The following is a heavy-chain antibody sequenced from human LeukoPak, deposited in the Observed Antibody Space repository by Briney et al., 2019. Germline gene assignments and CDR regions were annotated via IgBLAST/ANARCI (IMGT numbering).Heavy chain of an antibody. J-gene: IGHJ5*02. CDR2: INPNSGGT. V-gene: IGHV1-2*02. CDR3: ARESSLSGMGFDP. CDR1: GYTFTGYY. D-gene: IGHD1-14*01. Sequence: ASVKVSCKASGYTFTGYYMHWVRQAPGQGLEWMGWINPNSGGTNYAQKFQGRVTMTRDTFISTAYMELSRLRSDDTAVYYCARESSLSGMGFDPWGQGTLVTVSS.